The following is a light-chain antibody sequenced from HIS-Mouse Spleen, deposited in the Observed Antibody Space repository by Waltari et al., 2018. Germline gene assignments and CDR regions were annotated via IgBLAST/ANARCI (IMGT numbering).Light chain of an antibody. V-gene: IGLV1-47*01. CDR1: SSPLGSNY. CDR2: RNN. J-gene: IGLJ3*02. CDR3: AAWDDSLSGPNWV. Sequence: QSVLTQPPSASGTPGQRVTISCSGSSSPLGSNYVYWYQQLPGTAPKLLIYRNNQRPSGVPDRFSGSKSGTSASLAISGLRSEDEADYYCAAWDDSLSGPNWVFGGGTKLTVL.